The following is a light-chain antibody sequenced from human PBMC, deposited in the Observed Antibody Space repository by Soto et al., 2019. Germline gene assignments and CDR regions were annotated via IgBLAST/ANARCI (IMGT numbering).Light chain of an antibody. CDR3: QQYRNWPRT. Sequence: VMTHSPAPLSVSRGERATLSCRASKSLRSSLAWYQQKPGQAPRLLIYGASTRATDMPGRFSGRGSGTEFTLTISSLQSEDYEVYYCQQYRNWPRTFGQGTKV. J-gene: IGKJ1*01. CDR2: GAS. CDR1: KSLRSS. V-gene: IGKV3-15*01.